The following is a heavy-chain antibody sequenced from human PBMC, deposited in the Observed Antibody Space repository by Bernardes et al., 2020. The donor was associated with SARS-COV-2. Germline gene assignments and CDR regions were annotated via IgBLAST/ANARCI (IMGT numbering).Heavy chain of an antibody. CDR1: GYPFTGYY. CDR3: ALPPTNYDRFGMDV. D-gene: IGHD3-22*01. CDR2: INPNSGGT. Sequence: ASVKVSCKVSGYPFTGYYMHWVRQAPGQGLEWMGWINPNSGGTNYAQKFQGRVTMTRDTSISTAYMELSWLRSGDTAVYYCALPPTNYDRFGMDVWGQGTTVTVSS. V-gene: IGHV1-2*02. J-gene: IGHJ6*02.